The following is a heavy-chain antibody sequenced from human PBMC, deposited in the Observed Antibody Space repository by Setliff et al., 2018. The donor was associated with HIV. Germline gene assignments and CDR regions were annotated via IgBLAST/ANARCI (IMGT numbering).Heavy chain of an antibody. Sequence: ASVKVSCKPSGYTFTNYDINWVRQAAGQGLEWMGWMNPDSRNTGYAQRFEGSVTMTWDTSISTAYMELNNLKFEGTAVYYCARARRDSYDRGRRSHYYIDVWGKGTTVTVSS. V-gene: IGHV1-8*02. CDR1: GYTFTNYD. J-gene: IGHJ6*03. D-gene: IGHD3-22*01. CDR2: MNPDSRNT. CDR3: ARARRDSYDRGRRSHYYIDV.